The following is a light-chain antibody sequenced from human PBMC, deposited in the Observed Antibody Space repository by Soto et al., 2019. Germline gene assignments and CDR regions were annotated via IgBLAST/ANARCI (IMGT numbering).Light chain of an antibody. CDR2: DAS. V-gene: IGKV3-11*01. CDR3: QQYNNWPPIT. Sequence: EVLLTQSPATLSLSPGERATLSCRASQSVNSYLTWYQHKPGQAPRLLISDASNRATGIPARFSGSGSGTDFTLTISSLQSEDFAVYYCQQYNNWPPITFGQGTRLEIK. J-gene: IGKJ5*01. CDR1: QSVNSY.